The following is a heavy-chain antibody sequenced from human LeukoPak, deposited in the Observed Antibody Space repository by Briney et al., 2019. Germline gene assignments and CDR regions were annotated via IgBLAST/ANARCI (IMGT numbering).Heavy chain of an antibody. D-gene: IGHD2-2*01. Sequence: SETLSLTCAVYGGSFSGYYWSWIRQPPGKGLEWIGEINHNGSTNYNPSLKSRVTISVDTSKNQFSLKLSSVTAADTAVYYCARDGVVPYYFDYWGQGTLVTVSS. CDR1: GGSFSGYY. V-gene: IGHV4-34*01. CDR2: INHNGST. CDR3: ARDGVVPYYFDY. J-gene: IGHJ4*02.